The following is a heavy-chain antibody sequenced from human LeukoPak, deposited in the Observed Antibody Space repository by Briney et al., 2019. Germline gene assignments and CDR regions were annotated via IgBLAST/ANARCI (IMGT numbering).Heavy chain of an antibody. CDR3: AELGITMIGGV. Sequence: GGSLRLSCAASGFTFSSYEMNWVRQAPGKGLEWVSYISSSGSTIYYADSVKGRFTISRDNAKNSLYLQMNSLRAEDTAVYYCAELGITMIGGVGGKGTTVTISS. CDR1: GFTFSSYE. J-gene: IGHJ6*04. CDR2: ISSSGSTI. V-gene: IGHV3-48*03. D-gene: IGHD3-10*02.